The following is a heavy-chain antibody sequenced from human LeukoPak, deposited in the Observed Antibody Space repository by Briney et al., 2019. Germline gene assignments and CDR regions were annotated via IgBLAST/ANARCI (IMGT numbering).Heavy chain of an antibody. Sequence: ASVKVSCKASGYSFTAYPIHWVRQAPGQGLEWMGWMNPKRGTTNYAQNFQGRVTMTRDTSISTAYLELNSLRSDDTAIYFCARDRVEMDCVGWYLAVWGRGTLVTVSS. CDR1: GYSFTAYP. V-gene: IGHV1-2*02. D-gene: IGHD5-24*01. CDR2: MNPKRGTT. J-gene: IGHJ2*01. CDR3: ARDRVEMDCVGWYLAV.